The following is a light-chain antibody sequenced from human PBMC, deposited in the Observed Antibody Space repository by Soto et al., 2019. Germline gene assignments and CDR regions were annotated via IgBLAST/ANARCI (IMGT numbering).Light chain of an antibody. Sequence: DIQMTQSPSSLSASVGDRVIITCRARQGISHYLAWYQQKPGKGPKVLNYCASTVHTRVPSRFNGDGSETDFPLTVSSLQPEDVATYYCQKYNSPPFTFGPGTKVDFK. V-gene: IGKV1-27*01. CDR2: CAS. CDR1: QGISHY. J-gene: IGKJ3*01. CDR3: QKYNSPPFT.